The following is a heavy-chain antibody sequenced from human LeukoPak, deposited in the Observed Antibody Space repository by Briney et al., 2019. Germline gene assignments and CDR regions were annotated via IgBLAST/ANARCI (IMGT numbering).Heavy chain of an antibody. J-gene: IGHJ4*02. Sequence: GGSLSLSYGAPGFTFSSYAMSWVRQAPGKGLEWLSAITGSRGSTYYADSVKGRFTIAIDNSKNTLYLQVSSLRAEDTAVYYCAKDLLKYSSGCFDYWGQGTLVTL. CDR3: AKDLLKYSSGCFDY. D-gene: IGHD6-19*01. V-gene: IGHV3-23*01. CDR1: GFTFSSYA. CDR2: ITGSRGST.